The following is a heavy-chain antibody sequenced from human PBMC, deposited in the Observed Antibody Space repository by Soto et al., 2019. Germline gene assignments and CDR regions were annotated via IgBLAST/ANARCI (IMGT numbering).Heavy chain of an antibody. V-gene: IGHV3-23*01. CDR1: GFTFSSYA. CDR3: AKTGYSSSLGQGGFDP. J-gene: IGHJ5*02. CDR2: ISGSGGST. D-gene: IGHD6-13*01. Sequence: EVQLLESGGGLVQPGGSLRLSCAASGFTFSSYAMSWVRQAPGKGLEWVSAISGSGGSTYYADSVKGRFTISRDNSKNPLYLQMNSLRAEDTAVYYCAKTGYSSSLGQGGFDPWGQGTLVTVSS.